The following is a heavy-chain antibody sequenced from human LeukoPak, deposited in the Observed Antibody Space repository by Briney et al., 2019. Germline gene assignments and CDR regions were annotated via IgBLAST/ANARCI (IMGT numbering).Heavy chain of an antibody. V-gene: IGHV4-59*01. D-gene: IGHD6-13*01. Sequence: SETLSLTCAVYGGSFSSYYWSWIRQPPGKGLEWIGYIYYSGSTNYNPSLKSRVTISVDTSKNQFSLKLSSVTAADTAVYYCARRIAAARNWFDPWGQGTLVTVSS. CDR3: ARRIAAARNWFDP. CDR2: IYYSGST. J-gene: IGHJ5*02. CDR1: GGSFSSYY.